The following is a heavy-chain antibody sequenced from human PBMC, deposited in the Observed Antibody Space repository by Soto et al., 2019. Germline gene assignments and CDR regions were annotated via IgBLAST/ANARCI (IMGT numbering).Heavy chain of an antibody. Sequence: ASVKVSCKASGFTFTSSAVQWVRQARGQRLEWIGWIVVGSGNTNYAQKFQERVTITRDMSTSTAYMELSSLRSEDTAVYYCAAAGLRLGELLETDYWGQGTLVTVSS. D-gene: IGHD3-16*01. CDR3: AAAGLRLGELLETDY. CDR2: IVVGSGNT. J-gene: IGHJ4*02. CDR1: GFTFTSSA. V-gene: IGHV1-58*01.